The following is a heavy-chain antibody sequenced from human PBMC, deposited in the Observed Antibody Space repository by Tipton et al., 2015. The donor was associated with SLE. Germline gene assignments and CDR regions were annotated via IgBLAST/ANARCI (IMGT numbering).Heavy chain of an antibody. J-gene: IGHJ4*02. CDR3: TTGLEHNWNYGIDY. D-gene: IGHD1-7*01. CDR2: IKSKTDGGTT. Sequence: SLRLSCAASGFTFSNAWVSWVRQAPGKGLEWVGRIKSKTDGGTTDYAAPVKGRFTISRDDSKNTLYLQMNSLKTEDTAVYYCTTGLEHNWNYGIDYWGQGTLVTVSS. CDR1: GFTFSNAW. V-gene: IGHV3-15*01.